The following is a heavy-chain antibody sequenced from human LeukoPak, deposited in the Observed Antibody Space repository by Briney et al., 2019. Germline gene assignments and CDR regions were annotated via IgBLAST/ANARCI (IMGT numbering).Heavy chain of an antibody. CDR1: GFTFSSYG. CDR3: AKVQEVGSCCIKTTWNDY. D-gene: IGHD2-15*01. CDR2: ISYDGSNK. J-gene: IGHJ4*02. V-gene: IGHV3-30*18. Sequence: GRSLRLSCAASGFTFSSYGMHWVRQAPGKGLEWVAVISYDGSNKYYADSVKGRFTISRDNSKNTLYLQMNSLRAEDTAVYYCAKVQEVGSCCIKTTWNDYWGQGTLVTVSS.